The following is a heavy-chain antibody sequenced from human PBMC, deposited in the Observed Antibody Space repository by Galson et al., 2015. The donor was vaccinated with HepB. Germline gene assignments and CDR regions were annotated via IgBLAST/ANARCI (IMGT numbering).Heavy chain of an antibody. CDR1: GFSLRTDGVG. CDR3: ARSLNHDILTGYYNGAFDI. CDR2: VYWNDDK. V-gene: IGHV2-5*01. D-gene: IGHD3-9*01. J-gene: IGHJ3*02. Sequence: PALVKPTQTLTLTCTFSGFSLRTDGVGVGWIRQPPGKALEWLTLVYWNDDKGYSPSLKSRLTITKDTSKNQVVLMMTNMDPVDTATYYCARSLNHDILTGYYNGAFDIWGQGTLVTVSS.